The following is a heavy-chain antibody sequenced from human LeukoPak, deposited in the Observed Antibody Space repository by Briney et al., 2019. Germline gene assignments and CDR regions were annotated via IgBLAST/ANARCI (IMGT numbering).Heavy chain of an antibody. J-gene: IGHJ4*02. Sequence: GGSLRLSCAASGFTFSSYAMDRVRQAPGKGLEWVAVISYDGSNKYYADSVKGRFTISRDNSKNTLYLQMYSLRVEDTAVYYCARANCSSANCYFDYWGQGTLVTVSS. V-gene: IGHV3-30-3*01. CDR1: GFTFSSYA. CDR3: ARANCSSANCYFDY. D-gene: IGHD2-2*01. CDR2: ISYDGSNK.